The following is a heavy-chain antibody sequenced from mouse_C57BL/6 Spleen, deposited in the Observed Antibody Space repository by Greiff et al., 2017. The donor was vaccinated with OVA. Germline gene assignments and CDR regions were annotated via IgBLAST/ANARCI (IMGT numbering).Heavy chain of an antibody. Sequence: EVQLVESGGGLVQPGGSLSLSCAASGFTFTDYYMSWVRQPPGKALEWLGFIRNKANGYTTEYSASVKGRFTISRDNSQSILYLQMNALRAEDSATYYCARYRYSNFDYWGQGTTLTVSS. CDR3: ARYRYSNFDY. CDR1: GFTFTDYY. V-gene: IGHV7-3*01. J-gene: IGHJ2*01. CDR2: IRNKANGYTT. D-gene: IGHD2-5*01.